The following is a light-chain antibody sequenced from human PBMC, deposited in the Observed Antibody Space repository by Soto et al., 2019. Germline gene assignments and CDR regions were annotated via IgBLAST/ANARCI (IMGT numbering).Light chain of an antibody. Sequence: DIVMTQSPDSLAVSLGERATINCKSSQSVLYSSNNKNYLAWYQQKPGQPPKLLIYWASTRESGVPDRFSGRGSGTDFTLTISSLLAEDVAVYYCQQYYSSHRTFGQGPKVEIK. CDR2: WAS. CDR3: QQYYSSHRT. CDR1: QSVLYSSNNKNY. V-gene: IGKV4-1*01. J-gene: IGKJ1*01.